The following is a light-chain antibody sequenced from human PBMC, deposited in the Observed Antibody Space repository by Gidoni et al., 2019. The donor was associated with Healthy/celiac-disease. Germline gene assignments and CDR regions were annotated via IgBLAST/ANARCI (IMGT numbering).Light chain of an antibody. CDR1: KLGDKY. CDR3: QAWDSSTVV. CDR2: QDS. J-gene: IGLJ2*01. V-gene: IGLV3-1*01. Sequence: SYELTPPPSVPVSPGQTARITCSGDKLGDKYACWYQQKPGQSPVLVIYQDSKRPSGIPERFSGSNSGNTATLTISGTQAMDEADYYCQAWDSSTVVFGGGTKLTVL.